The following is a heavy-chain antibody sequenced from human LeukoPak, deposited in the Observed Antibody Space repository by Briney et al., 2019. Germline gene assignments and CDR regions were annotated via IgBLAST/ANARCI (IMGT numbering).Heavy chain of an antibody. V-gene: IGHV1-8*03. CDR3: ARGGAPYYYMDV. Sequence: ASVKVSCKASGYTFTSYDINWVRQATGQGLEWMGWMNPNSGNTGYAQKFQGRVTITRNTSISTAYMELSSLRSEDTAVYYCARGGAPYYYMDVWGKGTTVTVSS. CDR2: MNPNSGNT. CDR1: GYTFTSYD. J-gene: IGHJ6*03. D-gene: IGHD3-16*01.